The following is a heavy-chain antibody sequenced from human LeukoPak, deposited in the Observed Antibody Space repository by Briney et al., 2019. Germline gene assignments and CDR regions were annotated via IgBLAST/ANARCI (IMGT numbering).Heavy chain of an antibody. Sequence: SETLSLTCTVSGDAITSHYWTWIRQSPVKGLEWIGDISNSGNTSYNPSLKSRVTVAIDTSKNQFSLKLSSVTAADTAVYYCGRDALAGYFSYYYMDVWGKGTTVTVSS. J-gene: IGHJ6*03. CDR3: GRDALAGYFSYYYMDV. V-gene: IGHV4-59*11. CDR2: ISNSGNT. CDR1: GDAITSHY.